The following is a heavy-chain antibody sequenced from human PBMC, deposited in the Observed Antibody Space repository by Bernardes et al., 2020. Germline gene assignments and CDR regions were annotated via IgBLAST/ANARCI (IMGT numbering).Heavy chain of an antibody. J-gene: IGHJ4*02. CDR3: AREGTALYFDY. CDR2: IKQDGSEK. Sequence: SLRLSCAASGFILSDYWMSWVRQAPGKGLEWVANIKQDGSEKNYVDSVKGRFTISRNNDKNSLYLQMDSLRAEDTAVYYCAREGTALYFDYWGQGTLVTVSP. V-gene: IGHV3-7*03. CDR1: GFILSDYW.